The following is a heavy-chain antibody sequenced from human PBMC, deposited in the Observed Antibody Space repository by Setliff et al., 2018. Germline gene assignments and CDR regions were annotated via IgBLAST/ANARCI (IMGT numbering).Heavy chain of an antibody. CDR3: ALGGGYCDFCDCFPFDI. CDR2: DYIGGNN. V-gene: IGHV4-61*09. D-gene: IGHD3-3*01. CDR1: GVSIANTSGY. Sequence: PSETLSLTCNVAGVSIANTSGYWSWIRTPAGKTLEWIGQDYIGGNNYYNPSCESRVRISVDRSNNQFSLKLNSVTAADSALYYCALGGGYCDFCDCFPFDIWGQGFLVTVSS. J-gene: IGHJ4*02.